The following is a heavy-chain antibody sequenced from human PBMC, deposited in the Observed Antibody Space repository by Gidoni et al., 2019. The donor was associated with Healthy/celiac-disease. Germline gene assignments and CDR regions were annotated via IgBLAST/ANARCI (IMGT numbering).Heavy chain of an antibody. Sequence: EVQLVESGGGLVKPGGSLRLSCAASGFTFSSQSMTWVRQAPGKGLEWVSSISSSRSYICYADSVKGRFTISRDNAKNSLYLQMNSLRAEDTAVYYCARDLGDCGGDCYTSSYWYFDLWGRGTLVTVSS. CDR3: ARDLGDCGGDCYTSSYWYFDL. D-gene: IGHD2-21*02. V-gene: IGHV3-21*01. CDR1: GFTFSSQS. J-gene: IGHJ2*01. CDR2: ISSSRSYI.